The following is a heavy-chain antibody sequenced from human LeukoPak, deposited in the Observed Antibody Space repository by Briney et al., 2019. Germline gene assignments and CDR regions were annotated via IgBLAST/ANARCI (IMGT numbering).Heavy chain of an antibody. D-gene: IGHD1-1*01. CDR2: ISAYNGNT. CDR1: GYTFTSYG. Sequence: RASVKVSCKASGYTFTSYGISWVRQAPGQGLEWMGWISAYNGNTNYAQKLQGRVTMTTDTSTSTAYMELRSLRSDDTAVYYCARDLIQLERHAFDIWGQGTMVTVSS. J-gene: IGHJ3*02. CDR3: ARDLIQLERHAFDI. V-gene: IGHV1-18*01.